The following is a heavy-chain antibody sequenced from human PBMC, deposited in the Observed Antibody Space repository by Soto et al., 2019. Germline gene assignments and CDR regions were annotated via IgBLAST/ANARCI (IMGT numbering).Heavy chain of an antibody. CDR1: GFTFDDYA. D-gene: IGHD3-9*01. CDR2: ISWNSGII. V-gene: IGHV3-9*01. J-gene: IGHJ4*02. CDR3: AKDRDILTGYSKPSHFDY. Sequence: GGSLRLSCAASGFTFDDYAMHWVRQAPGKGLEWVSGISWNSGIIGYAGSVKGRFTVSRDNAKNFLYLQMNSLRPGDTAVYYCAKDRDILTGYSKPSHFDYWGQGTLVTVSS.